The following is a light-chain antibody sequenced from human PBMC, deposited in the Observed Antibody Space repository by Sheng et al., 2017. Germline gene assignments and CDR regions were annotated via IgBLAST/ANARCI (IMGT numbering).Light chain of an antibody. J-gene: IGKJ3*01. Sequence: EILLTQSPATLSLSPGERATLSCRASQTMNIRYLAWYQQKAGQAPRLLMSSASVRATGIPARFSGSGSGTDFTLTISSLEPEDFAVYYCQQRSKWPVTFGPGTKVDIK. CDR2: SAS. CDR1: QTMNIRY. CDR3: QQRSKWPVT. V-gene: IGKV3D-20*02.